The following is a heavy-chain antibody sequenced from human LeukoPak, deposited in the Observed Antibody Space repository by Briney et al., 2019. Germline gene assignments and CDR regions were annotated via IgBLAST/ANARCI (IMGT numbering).Heavy chain of an antibody. CDR3: ATGRRAGIVGATPQAHDVFDI. CDR1: GDSVSSNSAG. Sequence: SQTLSLTCVISGDSVSSNSAGWNWIRQSPSRGLEWLGRTYYRYKYYNEYAVSVKSRITINPDTSKNQFSLQLNSVTPEDTAVYYCATGRRAGIVGATPQAHDVFDIWGQGTMVTVSS. D-gene: IGHD1-26*01. CDR2: TYYRYKYYN. V-gene: IGHV6-1*01. J-gene: IGHJ3*02.